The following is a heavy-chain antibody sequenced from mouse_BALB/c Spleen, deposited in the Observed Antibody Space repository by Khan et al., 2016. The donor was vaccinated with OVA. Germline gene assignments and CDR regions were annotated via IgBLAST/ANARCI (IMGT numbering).Heavy chain of an antibody. CDR2: INPGSGGT. Sequence: QVQLKESGAELVRPGTSVKVSCKASGYAFNNYMLEWVKQRPGQGLEWIGVINPGSGGTNYNEKFKGKATLTADKSSNTAYMQLSSLTSEDSAVYFCARGGYGSLAYWGQGTLVTVSA. CDR3: ARGGYGSLAY. J-gene: IGHJ3*01. V-gene: IGHV1-54*01. CDR1: GYAFNNYM. D-gene: IGHD1-1*02.